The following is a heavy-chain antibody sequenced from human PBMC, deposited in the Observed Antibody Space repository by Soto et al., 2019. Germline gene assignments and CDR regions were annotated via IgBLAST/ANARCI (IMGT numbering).Heavy chain of an antibody. Sequence: QVQLVQSGAEVKKPGSSVKVSCKASGGTFSSYAISWVRQAPGQGLEWMGGIIPIFGTANYAQKFQGRVTITADESTSRAYMELSSLRSEDTAVYYCARGGYCSGGSCSYYYYGMDVWGQGTTVTVSS. V-gene: IGHV1-69*12. CDR3: ARGGYCSGGSCSYYYYGMDV. CDR1: GGTFSSYA. CDR2: IIPIFGTA. D-gene: IGHD2-15*01. J-gene: IGHJ6*02.